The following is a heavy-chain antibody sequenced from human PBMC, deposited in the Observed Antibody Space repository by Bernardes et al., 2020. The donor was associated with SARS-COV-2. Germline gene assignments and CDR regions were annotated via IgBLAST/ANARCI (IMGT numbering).Heavy chain of an antibody. CDR1: GFTFDDYA. CDR2: ISGDGGST. D-gene: IGHD6-13*01. V-gene: IGHV3-43*02. CDR3: AKDPLYNSSSGGGY. J-gene: IGHJ4*02. Sequence: GGSLRLSCAASGFTFDDYAMYWVRQAPGKGLEWVSLISGDGGSTNYTDSVKDRFTISRDNSKNSLFLQMNSLRTEDTALYYCAKDPLYNSSSGGGYWGQGTLVTVSS.